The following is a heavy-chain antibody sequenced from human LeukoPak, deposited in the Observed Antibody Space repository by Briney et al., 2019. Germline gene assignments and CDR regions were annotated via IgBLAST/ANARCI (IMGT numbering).Heavy chain of an antibody. Sequence: ASVKVSCKASGYTFTSYDINWVRQATGQGREWMGWMNPNSGNTGYAQKFQGRGTITRNTSISTAYMELSSLRSEDTAVYYCARGPDLCSGGSCYSGPHYYYYYMDVWGKGTTVTVSS. V-gene: IGHV1-8*03. CDR1: GYTFTSYD. CDR2: MNPNSGNT. J-gene: IGHJ6*03. CDR3: ARGPDLCSGGSCYSGPHYYYYYMDV. D-gene: IGHD2-15*01.